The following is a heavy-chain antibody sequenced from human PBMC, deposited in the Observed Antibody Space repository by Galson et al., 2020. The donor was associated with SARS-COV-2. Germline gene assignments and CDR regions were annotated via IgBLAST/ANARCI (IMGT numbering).Heavy chain of an antibody. Sequence: SETLSLTCAVYGGSFSGYYWSWIRQPPGKGLEWIGEINHSGSTNYNPSLKSRVTISVDTSKNQFSLKLSSVTAADTAVYYCARGRFHYDFWSGPHDEDVWGQGTTVTVSS. CDR1: GGSFSGYY. V-gene: IGHV4-34*01. CDR2: INHSGST. CDR3: ARGRFHYDFWSGPHDEDV. D-gene: IGHD3-3*01. J-gene: IGHJ6*02.